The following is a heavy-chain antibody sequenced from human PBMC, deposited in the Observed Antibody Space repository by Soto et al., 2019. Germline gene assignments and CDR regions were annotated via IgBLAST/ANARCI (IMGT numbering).Heavy chain of an antibody. V-gene: IGHV3-53*02. J-gene: IGHJ3*02. Sequence: EVQLVETGGGLIQPWGSLRLSCVASGLTVSSNYMNWVRQAPGKGLERVSVLYSGGSTHYAGSVKGRFIISRDNSKNTLYLQMNSLRAEDTAVYYCARDRPGDEGDAFEIWGHGTMVTISS. CDR2: LYSGGST. CDR3: ARDRPGDEGDAFEI. CDR1: GLTVSSNY. D-gene: IGHD3-10*01.